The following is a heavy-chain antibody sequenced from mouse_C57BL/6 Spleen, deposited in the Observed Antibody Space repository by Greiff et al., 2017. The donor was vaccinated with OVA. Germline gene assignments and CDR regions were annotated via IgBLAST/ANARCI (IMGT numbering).Heavy chain of an antibody. V-gene: IGHV1-64*01. D-gene: IGHD2-2*01. CDR2: IHPNSGST. J-gene: IGHJ2*01. Sequence: QVQLQQSGAELVKPGASVKLSCKASGYTFTSYWMHWVKQRPGQGLEWIGMIHPNSGSTNYNEKFKSKATLTVDKSSSTAYMQLSSLTSEDSAVYYCARGGGYDGRGHYFDYWGQGTTLTVSS. CDR1: GYTFTSYW. CDR3: ARGGGYDGRGHYFDY.